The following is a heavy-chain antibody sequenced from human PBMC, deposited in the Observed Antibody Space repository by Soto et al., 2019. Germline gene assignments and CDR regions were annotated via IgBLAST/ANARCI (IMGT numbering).Heavy chain of an antibody. CDR3: ARVVGGYYYYGMDV. V-gene: IGHV1-18*01. J-gene: IGHJ6*02. CDR2: ISAYNGNT. Sequence: GESLKISCKASGYTFTSYGISWVRQAPGQGLEWMGWISAYNGNTNYAQKLQGRVTMTTDTSTSTAYMELRSLRSDDTAVYYCARVVGGYYYYGMDVWGQGTTVTVSS. D-gene: IGHD3-10*01. CDR1: GYTFTSYG.